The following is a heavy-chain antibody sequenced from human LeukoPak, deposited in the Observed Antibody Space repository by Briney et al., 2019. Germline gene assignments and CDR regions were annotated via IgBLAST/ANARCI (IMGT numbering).Heavy chain of an antibody. J-gene: IGHJ4*02. V-gene: IGHV3-23*01. Sequence: GGSLRLSCAASGFTFSSYAMSWVRQAPGKGLEWVSDISGSGGSTYYADSVKGRFTISRDNAKSTLYLQMDSLRAEDTAVYYCARAGAYHFDNWGQGTLVTVSS. D-gene: IGHD3-16*01. CDR3: ARAGAYHFDN. CDR2: ISGSGGST. CDR1: GFTFSSYA.